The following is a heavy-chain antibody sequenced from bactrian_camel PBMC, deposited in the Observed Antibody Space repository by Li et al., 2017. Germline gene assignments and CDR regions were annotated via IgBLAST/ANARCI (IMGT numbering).Heavy chain of an antibody. CDR1: NRPSDINC. CDR2: ITRDGRA. J-gene: IGHJ4*01. D-gene: IGHD1*01. V-gene: IGHV3S53*01. Sequence: VQLVESGGGSVQAGGSLRLSCAASNRPSDINCLGWSRQAPGKGREGVSTITRDGRAGYADSVKGRFTISRDIAMNTLYLELNALKTEDTAVYYCVRGRSGAAGISLLRARGTQVTVS.